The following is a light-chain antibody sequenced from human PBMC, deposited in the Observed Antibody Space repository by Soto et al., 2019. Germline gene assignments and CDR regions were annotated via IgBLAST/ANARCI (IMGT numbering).Light chain of an antibody. Sequence: QSALTQPASVSGSPGQSITISCTGTSSDIGGYNLVSWYQQHPGEAPKLIIYQVTNRPSGVSNRFSGSKSGNTASLTVSGLQAEDEADYYCSSYTARSTLVFGGGTKLTVL. J-gene: IGLJ3*02. V-gene: IGLV2-14*01. CDR1: SSDIGGYNL. CDR3: SSYTARSTLV. CDR2: QVT.